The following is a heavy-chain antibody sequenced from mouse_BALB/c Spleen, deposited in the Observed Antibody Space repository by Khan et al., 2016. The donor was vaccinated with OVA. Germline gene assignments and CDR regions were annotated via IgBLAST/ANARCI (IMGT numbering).Heavy chain of an antibody. Sequence: QVQLKQSGPGLVQPSQSLSITCTVSGFSLTNYGVHWVRQSPGKGLEWLGVIWSGGSTDYHAAFISSLIISKDNSKSQVFFKMNSLQPNDTAMYYCARNYDYDEGLAYWGQGTLVTVSA. V-gene: IGHV2-2*02. CDR2: IWSGGST. J-gene: IGHJ3*01. CDR1: GFSLTNYG. D-gene: IGHD2-4*01. CDR3: ARNYDYDEGLAY.